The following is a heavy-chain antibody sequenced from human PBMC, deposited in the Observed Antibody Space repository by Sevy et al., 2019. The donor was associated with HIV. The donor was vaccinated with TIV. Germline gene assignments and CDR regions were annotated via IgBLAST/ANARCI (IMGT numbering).Heavy chain of an antibody. D-gene: IGHD3-22*01. CDR2: ISSSSSTI. Sequence: GGSLRLSCAASGFTFSSYSMNWVRQAPGKGLEWVSYISSSSSTIYYADSVKGRFTISRDNAKNSLYRQMNSLRDEDTAVYYCARDLNDNYYDPPSAAFAGFPGWFDPWGQGTLVTVSS. J-gene: IGHJ5*02. CDR1: GFTFSSYS. V-gene: IGHV3-48*02. CDR3: ARDLNDNYYDPPSAAFAGFPGWFDP.